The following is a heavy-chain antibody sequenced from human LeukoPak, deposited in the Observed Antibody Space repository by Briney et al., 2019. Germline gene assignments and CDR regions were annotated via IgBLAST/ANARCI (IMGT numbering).Heavy chain of an antibody. J-gene: IGHJ4*02. V-gene: IGHV1-2*02. Sequence: ASVKVSCKASGYTFTGYYMHWVRQAPGQGLEWMGWINPNSGGTNYAQKFQGRDTMTRDTSISTAYMELSRLRSDDTAVYYCAMASRVGYNYFDYWGQGTLVTVSS. CDR3: AMASRVGYNYFDY. D-gene: IGHD5-24*01. CDR2: INPNSGGT. CDR1: GYTFTGYY.